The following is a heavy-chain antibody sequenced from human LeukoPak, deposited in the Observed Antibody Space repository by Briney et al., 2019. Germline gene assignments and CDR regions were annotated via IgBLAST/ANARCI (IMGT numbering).Heavy chain of an antibody. V-gene: IGHV1-18*01. CDR2: ISAYNGNT. CDR3: ARDPGIKDTAIIDY. CDR1: GYTFASYG. D-gene: IGHD5-18*01. Sequence: ASVKVSCKASGYTFASYGISWVRQAPGQGLEWMGWISAYNGNTNYAQKLQGRVTMTTDTSTSTAYMELRSLRSDDTAVYYCARDPGIKDTAIIDYWGQGTLVTVSS. J-gene: IGHJ4*02.